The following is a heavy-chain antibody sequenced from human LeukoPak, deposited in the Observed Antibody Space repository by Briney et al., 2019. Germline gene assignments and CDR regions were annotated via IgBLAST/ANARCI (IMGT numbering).Heavy chain of an antibody. CDR2: ISGSGGST. D-gene: IGHD3-3*01. V-gene: IGHV3-23*01. CDR3: AKGDSFGSGYYIDY. Sequence: GGSLRLSCAASGFTFSSYAMSWVRQAPGKGLEWVSAISGSGGSTYYADSVRGRFTISRDNSKNTLYLQMNSLRAEDTAVYYCAKGDSFGSGYYIDYWGQGTLVTVSS. CDR1: GFTFSSYA. J-gene: IGHJ4*02.